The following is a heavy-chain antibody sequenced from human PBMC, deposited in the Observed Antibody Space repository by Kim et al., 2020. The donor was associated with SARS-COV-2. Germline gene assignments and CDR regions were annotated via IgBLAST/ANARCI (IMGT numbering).Heavy chain of an antibody. CDR2: IGSSYIT. V-gene: IGHV3-23*01. Sequence: GGSLRLSCAASGFTFTNYAMTWVRQAPGKGLEWVSGIGSSYITYYAYSVKVRFTISRDNSKSTVYLQMNSLRAEDTALYYCAKEGGYDSRGYYIDYWGQGTLVTVSS. CDR1: GFTFTNYA. D-gene: IGHD3-22*01. J-gene: IGHJ4*02. CDR3: AKEGGYDSRGYYIDY.